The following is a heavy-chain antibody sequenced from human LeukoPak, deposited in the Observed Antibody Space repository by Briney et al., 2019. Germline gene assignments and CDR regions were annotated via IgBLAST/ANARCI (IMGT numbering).Heavy chain of an antibody. CDR3: ARDPPGVVVPAAIRWFDP. J-gene: IGHJ5*02. CDR1: GYTFTGYY. D-gene: IGHD2-2*02. Sequence: GASVKVSCKASGYTFTGYYMHWVRQAPGQGLEWMGWINPNSGGTNYAQKFQGRVTMTRDTSISTAYMELSRLRSDDTAVYYCARDPPGVVVPAAIRWFDPWGQGTLVTVSS. CDR2: INPNSGGT. V-gene: IGHV1-2*02.